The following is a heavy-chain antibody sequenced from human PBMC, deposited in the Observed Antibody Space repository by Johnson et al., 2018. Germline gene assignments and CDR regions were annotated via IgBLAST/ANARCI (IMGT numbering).Heavy chain of an antibody. J-gene: IGHJ6*03. CDR2: ISSNGGST. CDR1: GFTFSSYA. CDR3: ARNYYYMDV. Sequence: VQLVQSGGGLVQPGGSLRLSCAASGFTFSSYAMHWVRQAPGKGLEYVSAISSNGGSTYYADSVEGRFTISRDNSKNTLYLEMGSLRAEDMAVYYCARNYYYMDVWGKGTTVTVSS. V-gene: IGHV3-64*07.